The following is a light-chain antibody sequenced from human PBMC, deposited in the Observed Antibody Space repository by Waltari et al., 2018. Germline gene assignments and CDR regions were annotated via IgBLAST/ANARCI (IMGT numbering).Light chain of an antibody. CDR1: SPNTGRTN. V-gene: IGLV1-47*01. J-gene: IGLJ2*01. CDR2: RNN. CDR3: ATWDDSLSGL. Sequence: QSVLTQPPSASGTPGQRVTISCSGGSPNTGRTNVYWYQQRPGTTPKLLIYRNNQRPSGVPDRFSGSKSGTSASLAISGLRSEDEADYYCATWDDSLSGLFGGGTKLTVL.